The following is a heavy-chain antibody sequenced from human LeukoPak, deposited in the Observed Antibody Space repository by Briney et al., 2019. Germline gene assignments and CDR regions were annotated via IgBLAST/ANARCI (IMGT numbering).Heavy chain of an antibody. D-gene: IGHD4-17*01. CDR1: GGTFSSYA. CDR2: IIPIFGTA. CDR3: AEDATDTLGDSAFDI. Sequence: ASVKVSCKASGGTFSSYAISWVRQAPGQGLEWMGGIIPIFGTANYAQKFQGRVTITADESTSTAYMELSSLRSEDTAVYYCAEDATDTLGDSAFDIWGQGTMVTVSS. J-gene: IGHJ3*02. V-gene: IGHV1-69*01.